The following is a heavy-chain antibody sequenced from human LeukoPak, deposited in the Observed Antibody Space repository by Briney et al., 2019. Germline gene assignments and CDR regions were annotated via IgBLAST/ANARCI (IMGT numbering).Heavy chain of an antibody. D-gene: IGHD2-8*02. CDR3: ARDGGHSTDLDY. J-gene: IGHJ4*02. Sequence: GGSLGLSCATSGFTFSRHWMTWVRQAPGKGPEWVANIKQDGSERYYVHSVRGRFTISRDNAKNALYLQMNSLRAEDTAVYYCARDGGHSTDLDYWGQGILVTVSS. CDR2: IKQDGSER. V-gene: IGHV3-7*01. CDR1: GFTFSRHW.